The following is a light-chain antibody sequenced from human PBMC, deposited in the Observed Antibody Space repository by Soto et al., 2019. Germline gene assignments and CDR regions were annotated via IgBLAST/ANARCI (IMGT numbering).Light chain of an antibody. CDR1: SRDIGGYNY. Sequence: QSVLTQPASVSGSPGQSITISCTGTSRDIGGYNYVSWYQQHPGKAPKLMIYDVSNRPSGVSNRFSGSKSGTTASLTISGLRAEDEADDYCSSYTSSSSLFGGGTKLTVL. CDR2: DVS. V-gene: IGLV2-14*03. J-gene: IGLJ2*01. CDR3: SSYTSSSSL.